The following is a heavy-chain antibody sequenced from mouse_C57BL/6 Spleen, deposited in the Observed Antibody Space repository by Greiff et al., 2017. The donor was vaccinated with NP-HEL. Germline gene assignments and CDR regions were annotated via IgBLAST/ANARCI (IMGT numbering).Heavy chain of an antibody. J-gene: IGHJ1*03. D-gene: IGHD1-1*01. CDR3: ARDHDYYGSSHWYFDV. CDR2: ISDGGSYT. CDR1: GFTFSSYA. Sequence: EVQLVESGGGLVKPGGSLKLSCAASGFTFSSYAMSWVRQTPEKRLEWVATISDGGSYTYYPDNVKGRFTISRDNAKNNLYLQMSHLKSEDTAMYYCARDHDYYGSSHWYFDVWGTGTTVTVSS. V-gene: IGHV5-4*01.